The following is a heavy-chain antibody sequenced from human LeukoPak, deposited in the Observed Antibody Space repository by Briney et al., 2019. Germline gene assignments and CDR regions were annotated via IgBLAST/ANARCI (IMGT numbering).Heavy chain of an antibody. CDR3: TRDLTLTGSIGY. Sequence: SETLSLTCTVSGGSISSGSYYWSWIRQPAGKGLEWIGRIYTSGSTNYNPSLKSRVTISVDTSKNQFSLKLSSLTAADTAVYYCTRDLTLTGSIGYWGQGTLVTVSS. CDR1: GGSISSGSYY. CDR2: IYTSGST. J-gene: IGHJ4*02. D-gene: IGHD3-9*01. V-gene: IGHV4-61*02.